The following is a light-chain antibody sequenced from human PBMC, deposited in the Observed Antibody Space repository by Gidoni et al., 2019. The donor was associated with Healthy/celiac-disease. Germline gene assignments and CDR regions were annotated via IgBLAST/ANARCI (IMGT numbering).Light chain of an antibody. Sequence: NFMLTQPHSLSVSPGKTVTISCTRSSGRIASNYVQWYQQRPGSSPTTVIYEDNQRPSGVPDRFSGSIDSSSNSASLTISGLKTEDEADYYCQSYDSSNRWVFGGGTKLTVL. J-gene: IGLJ3*02. CDR2: EDN. V-gene: IGLV6-57*01. CDR1: SGRIASNY. CDR3: QSYDSSNRWV.